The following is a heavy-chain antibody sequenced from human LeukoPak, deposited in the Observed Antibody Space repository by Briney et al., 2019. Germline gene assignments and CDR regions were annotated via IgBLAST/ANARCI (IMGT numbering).Heavy chain of an antibody. CDR1: GGSFSGYY. J-gene: IGHJ6*03. CDR3: ARRVAARSYYYYYYVDV. CDR2: INHSGST. D-gene: IGHD6-6*01. Sequence: SETLSLTCAVYGGSFSGYYWSWIRQPPGKGLEWIGEINHSGSTNYNPSLKSRVTTSVDTSKNQFSLKLTSVTAADTAVYYCARRVAARSYYYYYYVDVWGKGTTVTVSS. V-gene: IGHV4-34*01.